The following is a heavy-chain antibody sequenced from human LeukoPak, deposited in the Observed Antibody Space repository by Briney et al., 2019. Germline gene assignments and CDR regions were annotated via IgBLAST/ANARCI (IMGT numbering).Heavy chain of an antibody. J-gene: IGHJ4*02. D-gene: IGHD3-3*01. CDR2: IRYDGINK. CDR3: AKGDYDFAAAMTY. V-gene: IGHV3-30*02. CDR1: GFTFSSYA. Sequence: GGSLRLSCAASGFTFSSYAMHWVRQAPGKGLEWVAFIRYDGINKYYADSVKGRFSISRDNSNNTLYLQMTSLTDEDTGLYFCAKGDYDFAAAMTYWGQGTLVTVSS.